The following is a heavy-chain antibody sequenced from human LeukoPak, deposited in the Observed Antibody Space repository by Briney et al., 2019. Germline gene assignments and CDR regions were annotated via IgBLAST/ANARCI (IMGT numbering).Heavy chain of an antibody. CDR1: GYTFTSYD. CDR3: ARGFGGVPAAENYYYYGMDV. CDR2: MNPNSGNT. D-gene: IGHD2-2*01. J-gene: IGHJ6*02. Sequence: GASVKVSCKASGYTFTSYDINWVRQATGQGLEWMGWMNPNSGNTGYAQKFQGRVTMTRNTSISTAYMELSSLRSEDTAVYYCARGFGGVPAAENYYYYGMDVWGQGTTVTVSS. V-gene: IGHV1-8*01.